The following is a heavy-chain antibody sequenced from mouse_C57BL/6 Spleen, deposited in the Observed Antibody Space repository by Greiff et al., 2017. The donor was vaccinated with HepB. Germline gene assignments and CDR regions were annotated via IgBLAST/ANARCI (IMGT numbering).Heavy chain of an antibody. CDR2: IHPNSGST. V-gene: IGHV1-64*01. J-gene: IGHJ2*01. CDR3: ARGSPYYFGY. CDR1: GYTFTSYW. Sequence: QVQLKESGAELVKPGASVKLSCKASGYTFTSYWMHWVKQRPGQGLEWIGMIHPNSGSTNYNEKFKSKATLTVDKSSSTAYMQLSSLTSEDSAVYYCARGSPYYFGYWGQGTTLTVSS.